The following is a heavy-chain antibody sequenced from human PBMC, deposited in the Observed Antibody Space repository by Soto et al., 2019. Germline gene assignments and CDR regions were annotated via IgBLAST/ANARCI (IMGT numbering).Heavy chain of an antibody. V-gene: IGHV5-51*01. J-gene: IGHJ4*02. CDR3: AKTDGYEVEY. D-gene: IGHD5-18*01. Sequence: XESPKISCKGSGYSFVRSGLALVRQMHGKGLEWMGSIYPGESDTTYSPSIQGQVTISADKSSTTVYLQWNTLKASDTDMYDCAKTDGYEVEYWGQGTQVTASS. CDR2: IYPGESDT. CDR1: GYSFVRSG.